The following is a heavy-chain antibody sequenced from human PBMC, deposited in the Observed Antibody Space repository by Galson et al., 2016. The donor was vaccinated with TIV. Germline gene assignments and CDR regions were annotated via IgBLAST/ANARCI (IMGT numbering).Heavy chain of an antibody. CDR2: IGPTSKYA. J-gene: IGHJ2*01. V-gene: IGHV3-11*06. CDR1: GFAFSDYY. D-gene: IGHD1-26*01. Sequence: SLRLSCAASGFAFSDYYMTWIRQAPGKGLEWISYIGPTSKYATYADSVKGRFTISRDNAKNSLFLQMNSLSAEDSAIYYCARKSPNTGSYSSWYFDLWGRGTLVTVSS. CDR3: ARKSPNTGSYSSWYFDL.